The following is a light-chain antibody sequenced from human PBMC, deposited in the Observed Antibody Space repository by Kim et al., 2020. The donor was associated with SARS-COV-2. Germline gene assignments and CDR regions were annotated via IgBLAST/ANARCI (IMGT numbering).Light chain of an antibody. CDR3: NSRDSSGNPHVV. V-gene: IGLV3-19*01. CDR2: GKN. CDR1: SLRSYY. J-gene: IGLJ2*01. Sequence: SSELTQDPAVSVALGQTVRITCQGDSLRSYYASWYQQKPGQAPVLFIYGKNNRPSGIPDRFSGSSSGNTASFTITGAQSEDEADYYCNSRDSSGNPHVVF.